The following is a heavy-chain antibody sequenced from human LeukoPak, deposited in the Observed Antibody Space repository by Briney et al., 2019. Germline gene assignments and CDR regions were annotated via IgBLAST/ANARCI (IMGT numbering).Heavy chain of an antibody. CDR3: ARGDSSGYYYVNWFDP. CDR1: GGTFSSYA. J-gene: IGHJ5*02. D-gene: IGHD3-22*01. Sequence: SVKVSCKASGGTFSSYAISWVRQAPGQGLEWMGGIIPIFGTANYAQKFQGRVTITADESTSTAYMELRSLRSDDTAVYYCARGDSSGYYYVNWFDPWGQGTLVTVSS. V-gene: IGHV1-69*13. CDR2: IIPIFGTA.